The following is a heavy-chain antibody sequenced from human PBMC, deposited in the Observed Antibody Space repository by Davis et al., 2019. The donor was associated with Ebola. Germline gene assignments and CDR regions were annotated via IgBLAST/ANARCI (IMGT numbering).Heavy chain of an antibody. CDR2: ISGSGGST. Sequence: GGSLRLSCAASGFTFSSYAMSWVRQAPGKGLEWVSAISGSGGSTYYADSVKGRFTISRANAKNSLYLQLNSLRAEDTAMYYCSRLRRAEAENYWGQGTLVTVSS. D-gene: IGHD1-14*01. CDR3: SRLRRAEAENY. V-gene: IGHV3-23*01. J-gene: IGHJ4*02. CDR1: GFTFSSYA.